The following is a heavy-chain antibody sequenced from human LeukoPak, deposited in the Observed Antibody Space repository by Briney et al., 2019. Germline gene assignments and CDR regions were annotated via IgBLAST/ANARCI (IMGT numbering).Heavy chain of an antibody. CDR2: ISPDGSDE. Sequence: GGSLRLSCVASGFNFRSYGMHWVRQAPGKGLEWVTGISPDGSDENYADSAKGRFTISRDNSKNTLYLQMNSLRAEDTAMYYCAKDDQDCSGGSCYFDYWGQGTLVTVSS. D-gene: IGHD2-15*01. J-gene: IGHJ4*02. CDR3: AKDDQDCSGGSCYFDY. V-gene: IGHV3-30*18. CDR1: GFNFRSYG.